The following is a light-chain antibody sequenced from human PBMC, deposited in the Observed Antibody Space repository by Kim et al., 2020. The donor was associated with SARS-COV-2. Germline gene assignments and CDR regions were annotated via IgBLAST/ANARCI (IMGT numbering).Light chain of an antibody. CDR3: EAWDDSLV. V-gene: IGLV1-44*01. J-gene: IGLJ2*01. Sequence: GTPGQRFTITCIGSSSNIGSNTVNWYQPLPGTAPKLLIYSNNQRPSGVPDRFSGSKSGTSASLAISGLQSEDEADYYCEAWDDSLVFGGGTQLTVL. CDR1: SSNIGSNT. CDR2: SNN.